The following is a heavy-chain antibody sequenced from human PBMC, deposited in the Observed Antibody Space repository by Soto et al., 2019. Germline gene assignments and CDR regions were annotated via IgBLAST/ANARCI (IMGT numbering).Heavy chain of an antibody. CDR3: ARDRGDYYYGMDV. V-gene: IGHV4-59*01. CDR2: IYYSGTT. J-gene: IGHJ6*02. Sequence: WTWIRQPPGKGLEWIGYIYYSGTTNYNPSLKSRVTISIDTSENQFSLKLSSVTAADTAVHYCARDRGDYYYGMDVWGQGTTVTVSS. D-gene: IGHD2-15*01.